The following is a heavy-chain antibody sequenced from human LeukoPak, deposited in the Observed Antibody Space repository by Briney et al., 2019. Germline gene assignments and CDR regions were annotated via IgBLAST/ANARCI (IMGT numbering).Heavy chain of an antibody. CDR2: TYYWSKWYN. Sequence: SQTLSLTCGISRDNVSSNRVSWNWVRQSPSRGLEWLGRTYYWSKWYNDYAISVRSRIIINPDTSKNQFSLQLNSVTPEDTAVYYCARDWGTLTDGFDIWGQGTMVIVSS. CDR1: RDNVSSNRVS. J-gene: IGHJ3*02. CDR3: ARDWGTLTDGFDI. V-gene: IGHV6-1*01. D-gene: IGHD3-16*01.